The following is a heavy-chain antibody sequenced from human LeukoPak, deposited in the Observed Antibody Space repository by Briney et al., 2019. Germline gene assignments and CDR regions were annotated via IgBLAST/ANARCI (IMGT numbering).Heavy chain of an antibody. CDR2: ISYSDDDT. Sequence: LSGGSLRLSCAASGFTLSNYAMSWVRQAPGKGLEWVSAISYSDDDTNYADSVKGRFTVFRDNSKNTLYLQMNSLRAEDTAVYYCAKDYCSSTSCLTDYWGQGTLVTVSS. CDR3: AKDYCSSTSCLTDY. V-gene: IGHV3-23*01. D-gene: IGHD2-2*01. CDR1: GFTLSNYA. J-gene: IGHJ4*02.